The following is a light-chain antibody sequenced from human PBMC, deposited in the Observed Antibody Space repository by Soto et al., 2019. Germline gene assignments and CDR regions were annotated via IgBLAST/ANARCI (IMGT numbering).Light chain of an antibody. CDR3: CSYAGRYTLI. CDR2: DVT. V-gene: IGLV2-11*01. J-gene: IGLJ2*01. CDR1: SSDVGAYNY. Sequence: QSALTQPRSVSGSPGQSVTISCTGTSSDVGAYNYVSRYQQHPGKAPKMMNYDVTKRPSGVPDRFSGSKSGNTASLTISGLRAEDEADYYCCSYAGRYTLILGGGTKLTVL.